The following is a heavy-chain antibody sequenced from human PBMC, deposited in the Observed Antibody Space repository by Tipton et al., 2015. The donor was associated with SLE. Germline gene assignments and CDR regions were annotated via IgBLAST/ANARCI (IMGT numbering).Heavy chain of an antibody. CDR3: ARATDSSGWYPYYFDY. V-gene: IGHV4-31*03. D-gene: IGHD6-19*01. CDR2: IYYSGST. CDR1: GGSISSGGYY. Sequence: TLSLTCTVSGGSISSGGYYWSWIRQHPGKGLEWIGYIYYSGSTYYNPSLKSRVTISVDTSKNQFSLKLSSVTAADTAVYYCARATDSSGWYPYYFDYWGQGTLVTVSS. J-gene: IGHJ4*02.